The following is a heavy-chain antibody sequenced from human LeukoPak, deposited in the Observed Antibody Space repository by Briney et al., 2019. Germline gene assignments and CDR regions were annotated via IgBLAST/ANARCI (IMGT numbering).Heavy chain of an antibody. D-gene: IGHD1-1*01. Sequence: GASVKVSCKASGGTFSSSAINWVRQAPGQGLEWMGKIIPVFGSVIHAQKFEGRVTTTADQSTSTAYMELSSLTSEDTAMYYCTREEWNDMAFDIWGQGTMIIVSS. V-gene: IGHV1-69*13. J-gene: IGHJ3*02. CDR1: GGTFSSSA. CDR3: TREEWNDMAFDI. CDR2: IIPVFGSV.